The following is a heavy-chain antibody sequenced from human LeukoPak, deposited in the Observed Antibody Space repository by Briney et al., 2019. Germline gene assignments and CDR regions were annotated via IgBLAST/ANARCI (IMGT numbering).Heavy chain of an antibody. Sequence: ASVKVSCKVSGYTLTKFSMHWVRQAPGKGLEWMGGFDPEEGETIYAQRFQGRVTMPEDTSTDTAYMELTSLRSEDTAVYYCAAMYNYDRTGYYYGFSWGQGTLVTVSS. V-gene: IGHV1-24*01. D-gene: IGHD3-22*01. J-gene: IGHJ5*02. CDR3: AAMYNYDRTGYYYGFS. CDR2: FDPEEGET. CDR1: GYTLTKFS.